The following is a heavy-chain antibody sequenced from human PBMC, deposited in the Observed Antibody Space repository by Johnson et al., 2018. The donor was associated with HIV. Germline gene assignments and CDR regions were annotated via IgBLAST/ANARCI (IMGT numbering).Heavy chain of an antibody. D-gene: IGHD2-2*01. CDR2: IKSKTDGGTI. J-gene: IGHJ3*02. CDR3: TTDWDIVVVPAPAFDI. V-gene: IGHV3-15*01. CDR1: GFTFDDYG. Sequence: VQLVESGGGVVRPGGSLRLSCAASGFTFDDYGLSWVRQAPGKGLEWVGRIKSKTDGGTIDYGAPVKGRFTISRDDSKNTLYLQMNSLKTEDTAVYYCTTDWDIVVVPAPAFDIWGQGTMVTVSS.